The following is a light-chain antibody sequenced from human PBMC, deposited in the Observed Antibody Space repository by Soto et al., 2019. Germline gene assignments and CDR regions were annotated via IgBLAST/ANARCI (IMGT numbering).Light chain of an antibody. J-gene: IGLJ2*01. CDR3: SSYTSSSTSVV. CDR2: EVS. Sequence: QSALTQPASVSGSPEQSITISCTGTSSDVGGYTYVSWYQQLPGRAPKLIISEVSNRPSGVSDRFTGSKSGNTASLTISELQTEDEGDYYCSSYTSSSTSVVFGGGTKVTVL. V-gene: IGLV2-14*01. CDR1: SSDVGGYTY.